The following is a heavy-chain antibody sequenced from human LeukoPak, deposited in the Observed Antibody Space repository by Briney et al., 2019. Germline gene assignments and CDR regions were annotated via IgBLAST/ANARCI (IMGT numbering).Heavy chain of an antibody. Sequence: GGSLRLSCAASGFTFNNYAVTWVRQAPGKGLECVAGISGSGGSAYYADSVKGRFIISRDNSKNTLYLQMSTLRAEDTAVYYCVKVHYGANFYFDYWGQGTLVTVSS. V-gene: IGHV3-23*01. CDR1: GFTFNNYA. CDR3: VKVHYGANFYFDY. J-gene: IGHJ4*02. D-gene: IGHD4-23*01. CDR2: ISGSGGSA.